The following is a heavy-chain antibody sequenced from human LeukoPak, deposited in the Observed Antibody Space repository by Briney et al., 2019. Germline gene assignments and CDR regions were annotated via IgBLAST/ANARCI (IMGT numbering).Heavy chain of an antibody. Sequence: PGRSLRLSCAASGFTFSSYGIHWVRQAPGKGLEWVAVIWYDGSNKYYADSVKGRFTISRDNSKNTLYLQMNSLRAEDTAVYYCARDGNFGGNSGYDYWGQGTLVTVSS. D-gene: IGHD4-23*01. J-gene: IGHJ4*02. CDR2: IWYDGSNK. CDR3: ARDGNFGGNSGYDY. CDR1: GFTFSSYG. V-gene: IGHV3-33*01.